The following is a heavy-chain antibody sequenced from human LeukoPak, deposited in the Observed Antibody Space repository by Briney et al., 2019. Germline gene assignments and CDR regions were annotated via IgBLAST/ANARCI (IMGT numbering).Heavy chain of an antibody. Sequence: PSETLSLTCTVSGGSIGSGTYYWGWIRQSPGKGLEWIGGIFYSGSTNYNPSLKSRVTISVDTSKNQFSLKLTSVTAADTAVYYCARGPYKYDGSGAFDIWGQGTMVTVSS. J-gene: IGHJ3*02. CDR1: GGSIGSGTYY. D-gene: IGHD3-22*01. CDR3: ARGPYKYDGSGAFDI. CDR2: IFYSGST. V-gene: IGHV4-39*07.